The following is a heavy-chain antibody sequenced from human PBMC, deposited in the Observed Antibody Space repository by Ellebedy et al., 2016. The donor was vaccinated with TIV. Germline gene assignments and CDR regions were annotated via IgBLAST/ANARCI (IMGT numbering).Heavy chain of an antibody. D-gene: IGHD2-15*01. CDR3: ALNPYYCSGGICRGY. Sequence: GESLKISXAASGFTFSSYAMHWVRQAPGKGLEWVAVISYDGSNKYYADSVKGRFTISRDNSKNTLYLQMNSLRAEDTAVYYCALNPYYCSGGICRGYWGQGTLVTVSS. V-gene: IGHV3-30-3*01. CDR1: GFTFSSYA. J-gene: IGHJ4*02. CDR2: ISYDGSNK.